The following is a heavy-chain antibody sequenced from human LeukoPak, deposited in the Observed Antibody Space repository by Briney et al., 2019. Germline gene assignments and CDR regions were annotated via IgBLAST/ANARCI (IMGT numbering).Heavy chain of an antibody. J-gene: IGHJ4*02. Sequence: GGSLRLSCAASGFTFSRYSMNWVRQAPGKGLEWVAFINSGSSTIYYADSVKGRFTISRDNAKNSLYLQMNSLRAEDTAVYYCARDYYGSEDYWGQGTLVTVSS. D-gene: IGHD3-10*01. V-gene: IGHV3-48*04. CDR3: ARDYYGSEDY. CDR2: INSGSSTI. CDR1: GFTFSRYS.